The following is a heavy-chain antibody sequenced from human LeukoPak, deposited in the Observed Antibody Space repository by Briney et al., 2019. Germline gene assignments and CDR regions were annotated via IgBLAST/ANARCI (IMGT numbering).Heavy chain of an antibody. D-gene: IGHD3-22*01. Sequence: PSETLSLTCTVSGGSISSSDYYWGWIRQSPGKGLEWIGRISYSGSTYYNPSLKSRATISVDTSKNHFSLRLSSVTAADTAVYYCARLTHSYYSDTSGYYPYYYMDVWGKGTTVTASS. J-gene: IGHJ6*03. V-gene: IGHV4-39*02. CDR2: ISYSGST. CDR3: ARLTHSYYSDTSGYYPYYYMDV. CDR1: GGSISSSDYY.